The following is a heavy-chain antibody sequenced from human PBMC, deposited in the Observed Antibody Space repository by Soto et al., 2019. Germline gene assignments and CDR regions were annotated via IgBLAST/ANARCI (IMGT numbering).Heavy chain of an antibody. J-gene: IGHJ6*02. CDR3: ARDDSSGWYGYYYYYGMDV. CDR2: ISAYNGNT. Sequence: QVQLVQSGAEVKKPGASVKVSCKASGYTFTSYGISWVRQAPGQGLEWMGWISAYNGNTNYAQKLQGRVTMTTDTSTRTAYMELRSLRSDDTAVYYCARDDSSGWYGYYYYYGMDVWGQGTTVTVSS. CDR1: GYTFTSYG. D-gene: IGHD6-19*01. V-gene: IGHV1-18*01.